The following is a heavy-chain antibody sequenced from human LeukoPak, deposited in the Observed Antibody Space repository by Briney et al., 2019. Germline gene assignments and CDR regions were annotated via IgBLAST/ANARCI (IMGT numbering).Heavy chain of an antibody. D-gene: IGHD3-9*01. J-gene: IGHJ4*02. Sequence: GGSLRLSCAASGFTFSNFAMTWVRQAPGKGLEWVSSIVGSSSTYYADSLKGRFTISRDNAKNSLYLQMNSLRAEDTAVYYCARGSLAIFDWGQGTLVTVSS. V-gene: IGHV3-69-1*02. CDR1: GFTFSNFA. CDR2: IVGSSST. CDR3: ARGSLAIFD.